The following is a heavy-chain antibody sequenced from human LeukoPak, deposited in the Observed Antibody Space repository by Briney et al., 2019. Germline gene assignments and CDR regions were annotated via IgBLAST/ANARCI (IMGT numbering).Heavy chain of an antibody. D-gene: IGHD3-22*01. Sequence: ASVKVSCKASGYTFTSYDINWVRQATGQGLEWMGWMNPNSGNTGYAQKFQGRVTITADKSTSTAYMELSSLRSEDTAVYYCARANSPYYYDSIGYWGQGTLVTVSS. V-gene: IGHV1-8*01. CDR2: MNPNSGNT. J-gene: IGHJ4*02. CDR3: ARANSPYYYDSIGY. CDR1: GYTFTSYD.